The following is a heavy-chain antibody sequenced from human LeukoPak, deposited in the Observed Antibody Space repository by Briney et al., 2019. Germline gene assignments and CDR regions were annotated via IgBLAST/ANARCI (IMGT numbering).Heavy chain of an antibody. Sequence: PSETLSLTCTVSGGSISSFYWSWIRQPPGTGLEWIGYIYYSGSTNYNPSLKSRVTISVDTSKSQFSLKLSSVTAADTAVYYCARRLPWFVPWGQGTLVTVCS. CDR1: GGSISSFY. CDR3: ARRLPWFVP. D-gene: IGHD3-16*01. V-gene: IGHV4-59*08. J-gene: IGHJ5*02. CDR2: IYYSGST.